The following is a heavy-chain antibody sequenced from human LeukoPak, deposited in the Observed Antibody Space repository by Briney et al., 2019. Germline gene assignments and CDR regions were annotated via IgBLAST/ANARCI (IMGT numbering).Heavy chain of an antibody. CDR1: GFTFSSYG. J-gene: IGHJ4*02. V-gene: IGHV3-30*02. CDR2: IRYDGSNK. CDR3: AKDLFFNRLSYFDY. D-gene: IGHD1-14*01. Sequence: GGSLRLSCAASGFTFSSYGMHWVRQAPGKGLEWVAFIRYDGSNKYYADSVKGRFTISRDSSKNTLYLQMNSLRAEDTAVYYCAKDLFFNRLSYFDYWGQGTLVTVSS.